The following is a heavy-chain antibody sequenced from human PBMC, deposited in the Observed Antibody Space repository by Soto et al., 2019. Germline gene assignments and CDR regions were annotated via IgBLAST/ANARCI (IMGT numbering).Heavy chain of an antibody. CDR2: ISYDGSNK. J-gene: IGHJ4*02. Sequence: QVQLVESGGGVVQPGRSLRLSCAASGFTFSSYGMHWVRQAPGKGLEWVAVISYDGSNKYYADSVKGRFTISRDNSKNTLYLQMNGLRAEDTAVYYCAKDRMATRGGLGYWGQGTLVTVSS. D-gene: IGHD5-12*01. CDR1: GFTFSSYG. CDR3: AKDRMATRGGLGY. V-gene: IGHV3-30*18.